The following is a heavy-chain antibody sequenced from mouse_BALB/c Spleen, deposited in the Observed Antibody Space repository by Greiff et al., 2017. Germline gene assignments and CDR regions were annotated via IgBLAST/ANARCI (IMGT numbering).Heavy chain of an antibody. V-gene: IGHV3-2*02. CDR1: GYSITSDYA. J-gene: IGHJ3*01. D-gene: IGHD2-2*01. Sequence: EVKLMESGPGLVKPSQSLSLTCTVTGYSITSDYAWNWIRQFPGNKLEWMGYISYSGSTSYNPSLKSRISITRDTSKNQFFLQLNSVTTEDTATYYCARRLRQKPAWFAYWGQGTLVTVSA. CDR2: ISYSGST. CDR3: ARRLRQKPAWFAY.